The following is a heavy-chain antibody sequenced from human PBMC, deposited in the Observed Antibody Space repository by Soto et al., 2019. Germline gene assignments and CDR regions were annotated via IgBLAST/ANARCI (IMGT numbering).Heavy chain of an antibody. D-gene: IGHD3-3*01. V-gene: IGHV3-74*01. J-gene: IGHJ6*02. CDR3: AREYPHYDFWSGYSAHYGMDV. CDR1: GFTFSSYW. Sequence: GGSLRLSCAASGFTFSSYWMHWVRQAPGKGLVWVSRINSDGSSTTYADSVKGRFTISRDNAKNTLYLQMNSLRAEDTAVYSCAREYPHYDFWSGYSAHYGMDVWGQGTTVTVSS. CDR2: INSDGSST.